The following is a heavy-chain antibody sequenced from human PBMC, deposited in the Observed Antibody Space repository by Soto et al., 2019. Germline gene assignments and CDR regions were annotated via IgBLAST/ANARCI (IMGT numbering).Heavy chain of an antibody. CDR1: GFTFDDYA. J-gene: IGHJ6*02. CDR3: AKDRAVAALYGMDV. D-gene: IGHD6-19*01. V-gene: IGHV3-9*01. Sequence: EVQLVESGGGLVQPGRSLRLSCAASGFTFDDYAVHWVRQAPGKGLEWVSGISWNSGSIGSAHSVKGRFTMSRDNAKNSLYLQMNSLRAEDTALYYCAKDRAVAALYGMDVWGQGTTVTVSS. CDR2: ISWNSGSI.